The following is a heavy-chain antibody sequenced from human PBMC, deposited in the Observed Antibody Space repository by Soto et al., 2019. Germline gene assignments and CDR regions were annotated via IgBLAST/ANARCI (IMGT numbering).Heavy chain of an antibody. J-gene: IGHJ4*02. CDR2: ITSKRAGATT. CDR3: YTEHTLFMAH. V-gene: IGHV3-15*01. CDR1: GFTFSTAW. Sequence: APLVEYGGGLVTPGESLRLSCVASGFTFSTAWMSWVRQVPGKGLEWIGRITSKRAGATTAYAAPVTGRFTVSRDDLKNTLYLQGNSLKTEDTGIYYCYTEHTLFMAHWGQGTLVTVSS.